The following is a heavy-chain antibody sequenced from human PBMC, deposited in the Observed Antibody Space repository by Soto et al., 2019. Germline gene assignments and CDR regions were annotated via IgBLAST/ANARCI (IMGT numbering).Heavy chain of an antibody. CDR1: GFTFGSYA. CDR3: TRYYYESSGYYVY. D-gene: IGHD3-22*01. Sequence: GGSLRLSCTGSGFTFGSYALSWVRQAPWKGLEWVGVISSEATCGTTDYAASVKGRITISRDDSKSIAYMEINSLQTEETAVYYCTRYYYESSGYYVYWGQGSLVTVSS. CDR2: ISSEATCGTT. V-gene: IGHV3-49*04. J-gene: IGHJ4*02.